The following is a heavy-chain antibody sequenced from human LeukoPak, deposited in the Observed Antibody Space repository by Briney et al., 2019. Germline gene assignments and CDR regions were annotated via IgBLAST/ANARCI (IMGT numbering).Heavy chain of an antibody. J-gene: IGHJ4*02. D-gene: IGHD2-2*01. CDR2: IYSGGST. V-gene: IGHV3-53*01. CDR1: GFTVSSNH. Sequence: GGSLRLSCAASGFTVSSNHMSWVRQAPGKGLDGVSVIYSGGSTYYADSVKGRFTISRGNSKNTLYLQMNSLRAEDTAVYYCARVFCSSTSCYDYFDYWGQGTLVTVSS. CDR3: ARVFCSSTSCYDYFDY.